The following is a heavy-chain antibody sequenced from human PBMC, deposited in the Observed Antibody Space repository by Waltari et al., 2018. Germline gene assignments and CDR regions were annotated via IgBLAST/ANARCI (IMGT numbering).Heavy chain of an antibody. CDR1: GDTFISHG. CDR3: ARGGLTMATIDY. D-gene: IGHD3-10*01. V-gene: IGHV1-18*01. CDR2: ISGYSGNT. J-gene: IGHJ4*02. Sequence: QVHLVQSGAEVRQPGASVTVSCKAFGDTFISHGISWVRQAPGQGLEWMGWISGYSGNTNYAQRLQDRLTMTTDTSAIIAYMELRSLRSDDTAVYYCARGGLTMATIDYWGQGTLVTVSS.